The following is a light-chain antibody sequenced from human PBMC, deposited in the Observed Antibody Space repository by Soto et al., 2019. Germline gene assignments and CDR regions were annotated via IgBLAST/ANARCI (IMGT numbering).Light chain of an antibody. CDR2: DAS. CDR3: QQYNNWPLT. V-gene: IGKV3D-15*01. CDR1: QSISTN. J-gene: IGKJ4*01. Sequence: ETVMTQTPATLSVSPGDRATLSCRVSQSISTNVAWYQQKPGQGPRLLIYDASARATGIPARFSGSGSGTEFTLTISSLLSEDFAVYSCQQYNNWPLTFGGGTKVDIK.